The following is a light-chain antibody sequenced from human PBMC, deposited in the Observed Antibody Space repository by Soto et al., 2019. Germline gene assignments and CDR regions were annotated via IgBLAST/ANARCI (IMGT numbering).Light chain of an antibody. Sequence: DLQMTQSPSSLSASVGDRVTITCRASQTISTYLNWYQQKPGKAPKLLIFATSSLQSGVPPRLSGRGSGTDFALTISSLQPEDFATYYCQQSYSTPYTFGQGTKLDIK. V-gene: IGKV1-39*01. CDR3: QQSYSTPYT. CDR1: QTISTY. J-gene: IGKJ2*01. CDR2: ATS.